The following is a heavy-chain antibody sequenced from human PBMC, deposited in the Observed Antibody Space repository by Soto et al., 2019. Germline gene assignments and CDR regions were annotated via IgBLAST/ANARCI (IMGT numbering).Heavy chain of an antibody. CDR3: ARDWDIVILSVPIPNYNYGMDV. CDR2: ISSRSDTL. J-gene: IGHJ6*02. Sequence: GSLRLSCEGSGFTFSAYAMNWVRQAPGKGLEWVSYISSRSDTLYHADSVKGRFTISRDNAKNSVYLQVNNLRDEDTAVYYCARDWDIVILSVPIPNYNYGMDVWGQGTTVTVSS. CDR1: GFTFSAYA. V-gene: IGHV3-48*02. D-gene: IGHD2-15*01.